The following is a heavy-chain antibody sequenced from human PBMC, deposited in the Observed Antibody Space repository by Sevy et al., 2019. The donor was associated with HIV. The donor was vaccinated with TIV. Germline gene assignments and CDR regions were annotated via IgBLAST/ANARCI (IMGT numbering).Heavy chain of an antibody. D-gene: IGHD3-22*01. CDR1: GFTFGDYA. CDR2: IRSNAYGGTT. J-gene: IGHJ4*02. CDR3: TRPRSAYYYDSSGYYPVSYY. Sequence: SLRLSCTASGFTFGDYAMSWFRQAPGKELEWVGFIRSNAYGGTTEYAASVKGRFTISRDDSKSIAYLQMNSLKTEDTAVCYCTRPRSAYYYDSSGYYPVSYYWGQGTLVTVSS. V-gene: IGHV3-49*03.